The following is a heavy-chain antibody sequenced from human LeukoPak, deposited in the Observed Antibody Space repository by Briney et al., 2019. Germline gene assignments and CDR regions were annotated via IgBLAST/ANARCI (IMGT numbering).Heavy chain of an antibody. CDR1: GGSVSSGISY. J-gene: IGHJ4*02. CDR2: ISDSGGS. Sequence: SETLSLTCSVSGGSVSSGISYWSWIRQPPGEGLEWIAYISDSGGSDYNPSLRGRVAISLDTSKNQFSLRLTSVTAADTAVYYCAGVPAAGTGPDYWGQGTLVTVSS. CDR3: AGVPAAGTGPDY. D-gene: IGHD6-13*01. V-gene: IGHV4-61*01.